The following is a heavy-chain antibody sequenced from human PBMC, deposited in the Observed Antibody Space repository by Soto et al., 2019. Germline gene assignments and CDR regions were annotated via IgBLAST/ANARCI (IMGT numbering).Heavy chain of an antibody. CDR1: GYRFTSYL. Sequence: PGESLKISCRGSGYRFTSYLIGWVRQMPGKGLEWMGIIYPGDSDTRYSPSFQGQVTISADKSISTAYLQWSSLKASDTAMYYCARVPADTIFGVVIANYYYGMDVWGQGTTVTVSS. CDR3: ARVPADTIFGVVIANYYYGMDV. J-gene: IGHJ6*02. D-gene: IGHD3-3*01. V-gene: IGHV5-51*01. CDR2: IYPGDSDT.